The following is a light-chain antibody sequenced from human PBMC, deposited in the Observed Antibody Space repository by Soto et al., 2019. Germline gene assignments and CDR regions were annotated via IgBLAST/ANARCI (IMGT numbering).Light chain of an antibody. CDR1: SSDVGGYNY. V-gene: IGLV2-14*01. J-gene: IGLJ1*01. Sequence: QSVLTQPASVSGSPGHSITISCTGTSSDVGGYNYVSWYQQHPGKAPKLMIYDVSNRPSGVSNRFSGSKSGNTASLTISGLQSEDEADHYCSSYTSSSTNYVFGTGTKVTVL. CDR2: DVS. CDR3: SSYTSSSTNYV.